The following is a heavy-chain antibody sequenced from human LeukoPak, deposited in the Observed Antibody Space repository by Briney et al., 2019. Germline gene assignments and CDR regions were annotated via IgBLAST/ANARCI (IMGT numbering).Heavy chain of an antibody. CDR2: ISGGADST. CDR1: GFTFSNYA. CDR3: VKAFWSGYQTYFFFHYMDV. J-gene: IGHJ6*03. Sequence: GGSLRLSCAASGFTFSNYAMNWVRQAPGKGLEWVSGISGGADSTYYADSVEGRFTISRDNSKNTLYLQMNSLRAEDTALYYCVKAFWSGYQTYFFFHYMDVWGKGTAVAVSS. D-gene: IGHD3-3*01. V-gene: IGHV3-23*01.